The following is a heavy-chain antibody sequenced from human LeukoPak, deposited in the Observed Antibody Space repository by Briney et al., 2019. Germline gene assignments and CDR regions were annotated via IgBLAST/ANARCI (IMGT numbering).Heavy chain of an antibody. CDR2: ISSSGSTI. J-gene: IGHJ4*02. CDR1: GFTFSSYE. CDR3: APALSLYDYIYFDY. Sequence: GGSLRLSCAASGFTFSSYEMNWVRQAPGKGLEWVSYISSSGSTIYYADSVKGRFTISRDNAKNSLYLQMNSLRAEDTAVYYCAPALSLYDYIYFDYWGQGTLVTVSS. V-gene: IGHV3-48*03. D-gene: IGHD5-12*01.